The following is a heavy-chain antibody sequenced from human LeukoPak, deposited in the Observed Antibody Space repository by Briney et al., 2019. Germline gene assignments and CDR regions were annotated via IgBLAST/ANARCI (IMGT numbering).Heavy chain of an antibody. CDR3: ARHRDNNWNLDY. J-gene: IGHJ4*02. V-gene: IGHV5-51*01. CDR2: IYPGDSDT. CDR1: GSSFTSYW. D-gene: IGHD1-1*01. Sequence: GASLQISCQGSGSSFTSYWIGWVRQLPGKGLEWMGIIYPGDSDTRYSPSFQGQVTISADKSISTAYLQWSSLKASDTAMYYCARHRDNNWNLDYWGQGTLVTVSS.